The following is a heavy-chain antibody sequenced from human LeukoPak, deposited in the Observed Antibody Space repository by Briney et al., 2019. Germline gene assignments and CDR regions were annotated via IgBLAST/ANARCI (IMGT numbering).Heavy chain of an antibody. CDR2: IDYSGGST. D-gene: IGHD1-26*01. J-gene: IGHJ4*02. V-gene: IGHV3-23*01. Sequence: GGSLRLSCAASGFTFSNYAMSWVRQAPGKGLGWVSTIDYSGGSTYYADSVKGRFTISRDNSKNTLYLQMNSLRAEDTAIYYCTRGRGSYSLDYWGRGTLVTVSS. CDR3: TRGRGSYSLDY. CDR1: GFTFSNYA.